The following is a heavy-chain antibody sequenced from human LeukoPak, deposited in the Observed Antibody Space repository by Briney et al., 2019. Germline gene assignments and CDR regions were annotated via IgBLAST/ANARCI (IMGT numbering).Heavy chain of an antibody. V-gene: IGHV3-21*01. D-gene: IGHD6-13*01. CDR1: GFTFSSYS. CDR2: ISSSSSYI. Sequence: KSGGSLRLSCAASGFTFSSYSMNWVRQAPGKRLEWVSSISSSSSYIYYADSVKGRFTTSRDNAKNSLYLQMNSLRAEDTAVYYRARDGAAAVNYFDYWGQGTLVTVSS. J-gene: IGHJ4*02. CDR3: ARDGAAAVNYFDY.